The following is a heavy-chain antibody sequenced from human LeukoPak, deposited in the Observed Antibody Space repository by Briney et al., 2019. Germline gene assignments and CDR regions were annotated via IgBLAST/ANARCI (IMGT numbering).Heavy chain of an antibody. CDR1: GFTFSSYA. V-gene: IGHV3-23*01. CDR2: ICYGGSYN. CDR3: ASSPDIDASGTLYDRYS. J-gene: IGHJ4*02. Sequence: GGSLRLSCAASGFTFSSYAMSWVRQAPGKGLEWVSVICYGGSYNYYADSVKGRFTISRDNSKNTLYLQMNSLRAEDAAIYYSASSPDIDASGTLYDRYSWGQGNLVTVSS. D-gene: IGHD2-2*02.